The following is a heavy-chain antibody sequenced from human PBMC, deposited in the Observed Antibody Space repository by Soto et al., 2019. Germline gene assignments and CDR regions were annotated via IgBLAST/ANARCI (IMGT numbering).Heavy chain of an antibody. CDR3: ARDQRRFLEWLSSPFYYYYGMDV. D-gene: IGHD3-3*01. Sequence: ASVKVSCKASGYTFTGYYMHWARQAPGQGLEWMGWINPNSGGTNYAQKFQGWVTMTRDTSISTAYMELSRLRSDDTAVYYCARDQRRFLEWLSSPFYYYYGMDVWGQGTTVTVSS. CDR1: GYTFTGYY. J-gene: IGHJ6*02. V-gene: IGHV1-2*04. CDR2: INPNSGGT.